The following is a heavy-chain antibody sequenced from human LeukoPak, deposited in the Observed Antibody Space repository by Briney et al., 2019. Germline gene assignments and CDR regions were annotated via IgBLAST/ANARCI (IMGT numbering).Heavy chain of an antibody. Sequence: GGSLRLSCAASGITFYIHWMHGGRQAPGKGLEWVAHIIGDGTITSHADSVKGRFTISRDNAKNTLYLQMNGLRADDTAVYYCARVPTNSYGLANWGQGTLVTVS. CDR3: ARVPTNSYGLAN. CDR1: GITFYIHW. D-gene: IGHD5-18*01. J-gene: IGHJ4*02. CDR2: IIGDGTIT. V-gene: IGHV3-74*01.